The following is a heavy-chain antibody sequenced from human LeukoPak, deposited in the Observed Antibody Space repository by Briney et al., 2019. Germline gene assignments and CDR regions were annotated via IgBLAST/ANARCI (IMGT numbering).Heavy chain of an antibody. J-gene: IGHJ4*02. Sequence: PEGSLRLSCAASGFTFSSYAMSWVRQAPGKGLEWVSAISGSGGSTYYADSVKGLFTISRDNSKNTLYLQMNSLRAEDTAVYYCAKDRSSSGWYAYFDYWGQGTLVTVSS. CDR3: AKDRSSSGWYAYFDY. V-gene: IGHV3-23*01. CDR2: ISGSGGST. D-gene: IGHD6-19*01. CDR1: GFTFSSYA.